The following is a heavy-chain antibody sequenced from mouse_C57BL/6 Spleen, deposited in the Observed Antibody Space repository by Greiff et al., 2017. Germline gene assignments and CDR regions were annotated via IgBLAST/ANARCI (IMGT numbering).Heavy chain of an antibody. J-gene: IGHJ2*01. Sequence: QQPGAELVRPGSSVKLSCKASGYTFTSYWMHWVKQRPIQGLEWIGNIDPSDSETHYNQKFKDKATLTVDKSSSTAYMQLSSLTSEDSAVYYCARSNWDYFDYWGQGTTLTVSS. CDR2: IDPSDSET. CDR3: ARSNWDYFDY. CDR1: GYTFTSYW. V-gene: IGHV1-52*01. D-gene: IGHD4-1*01.